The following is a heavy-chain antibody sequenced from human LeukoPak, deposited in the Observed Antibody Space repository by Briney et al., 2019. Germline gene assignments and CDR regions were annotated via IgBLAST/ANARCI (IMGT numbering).Heavy chain of an antibody. D-gene: IGHD6-19*01. CDR3: ARGHSSGRDYYFDY. J-gene: IGHJ4*02. CDR2: ISGYSGNT. V-gene: IGHV1-18*01. CDR1: GYSFITYS. Sequence: ASVKVSYKTSGYSFITYSINWVRQAPGQGLEWMGWISGYSGNTYYAQKLQGRVTMTIDTSTGTAYMELRSLRSDDTAVYYCARGHSSGRDYYFDYWGQGTLVTVSS.